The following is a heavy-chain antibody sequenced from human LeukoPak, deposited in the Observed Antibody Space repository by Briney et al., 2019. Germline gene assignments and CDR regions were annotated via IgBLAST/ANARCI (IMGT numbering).Heavy chain of an antibody. V-gene: IGHV3-53*01. CDR1: GVIVSGNY. CDR3: ARDGYSSGWSPDAFDS. Sequence: GGSLRLSCAASGVIVSGNYMCWVRQAPGKGLEWVSLIYSGGSTYYADSVKGRFTISRDNSKNTLYLQMNSLRAEDTAVYYCARDGYSSGWSPDAFDSWGQGTMVTVSS. J-gene: IGHJ3*02. CDR2: IYSGGST. D-gene: IGHD6-19*01.